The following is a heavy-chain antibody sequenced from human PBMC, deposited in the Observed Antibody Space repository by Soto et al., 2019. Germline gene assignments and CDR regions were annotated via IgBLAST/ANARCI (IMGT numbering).Heavy chain of an antibody. CDR2: TYYRSKWYD. CDR1: GDSVSSNSSG. Sequence: SQNLSLTCEINGDSVSSNSSGWIWVRRSPSRGLEWQGRTYYRSKWYDEYAVSVRGRITINPDTSKNRYSLQLNSVTPEDTAVYFFARGEQYSGRIFDYWSQGTLVPVSS. CDR3: ARGEQYSGRIFDY. D-gene: IGHD1-26*01. J-gene: IGHJ4*01. V-gene: IGHV6-1*01.